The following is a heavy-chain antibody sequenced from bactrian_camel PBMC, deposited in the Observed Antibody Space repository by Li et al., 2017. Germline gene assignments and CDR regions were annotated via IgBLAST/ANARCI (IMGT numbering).Heavy chain of an antibody. CDR2: IKNDGTVT. CDR3: ATGTVGGTWFQCNY. Sequence: HVQLVESGGGLVQPGGSLTPSCAASGLTFSSYDMAWVRQPPGKGLEWVSGIKNDGTVTDYQGSVEGRFTVSRDNAKNAVYLQMNSLKSEDTARYYCATGTVGGTWFQCNYWGQGTQVTVS. CDR1: GLTFSSYD. J-gene: IGHJ4*01. D-gene: IGHD6*01. V-gene: IGHV3S5*01.